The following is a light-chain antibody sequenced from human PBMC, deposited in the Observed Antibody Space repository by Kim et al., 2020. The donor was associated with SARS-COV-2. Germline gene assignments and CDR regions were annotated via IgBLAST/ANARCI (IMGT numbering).Light chain of an antibody. CDR1: SGNIASSN. CDR3: QSSDDLARV. CDR2: EDN. Sequence: SVTISCTRTSGNIASSNVHCYQQRPRRSPTTLMYEDNRRPPAVPERCSASSDSCSTAAYLITSLLKNEDEADYFCQSSDDLARVFGGGTKLTVL. V-gene: IGLV6-57*01. J-gene: IGLJ3*02.